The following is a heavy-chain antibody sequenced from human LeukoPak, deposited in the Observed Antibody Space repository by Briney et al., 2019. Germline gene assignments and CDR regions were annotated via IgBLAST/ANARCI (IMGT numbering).Heavy chain of an antibody. CDR1: GGSISSDY. V-gene: IGHV4-59*01. D-gene: IGHD3-22*01. Sequence: SETLSLTCTDAGGSISSDYCRWIRQPPGNRLEWIGYIYKSGSTNYNPSLKSRVIISIDTSKNQFSLKLSSVTAADTAVYYCARPSSAYYYTFDYWGQGTLVTVSS. CDR3: ARPSSAYYYTFDY. CDR2: IYKSGST. J-gene: IGHJ4*02.